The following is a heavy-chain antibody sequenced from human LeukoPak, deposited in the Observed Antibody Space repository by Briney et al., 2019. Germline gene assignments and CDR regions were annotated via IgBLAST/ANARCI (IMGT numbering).Heavy chain of an antibody. CDR1: GYNFANYW. V-gene: IGHV5-10-1*01. CDR2: SDPTGSCT. Sequence: GESLKISCRGSGYNFANYWITWVRQMPGKGLEWVGRSDPTGSCTEYSPSFQGHVTISADKSITTAYLQWSSLKASDTAIYYCARASADFWGQGTLVTVSS. CDR3: ARASADF. J-gene: IGHJ4*02.